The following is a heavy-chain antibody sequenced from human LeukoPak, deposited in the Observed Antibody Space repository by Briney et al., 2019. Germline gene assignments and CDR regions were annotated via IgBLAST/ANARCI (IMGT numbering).Heavy chain of an antibody. CDR1: GFTFSSYW. V-gene: IGHV3-74*01. CDR2: INGDGSST. D-gene: IGHD3-3*01. CDR3: AKVRHYDFWSGFYFDY. J-gene: IGHJ4*02. Sequence: PGGSLRLSCAASGFTFSSYWMHWVRQAPGKGLVWVSRINGDGSSTNYADSVKGRFTISRDNSKNTLYLQMNSLRAEDTAVYYCAKVRHYDFWSGFYFDYWGQGTLVTVSS.